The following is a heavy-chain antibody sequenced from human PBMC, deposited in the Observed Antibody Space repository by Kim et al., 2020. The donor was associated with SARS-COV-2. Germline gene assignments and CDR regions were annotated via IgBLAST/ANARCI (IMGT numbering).Heavy chain of an antibody. CDR3: AKGGMWVDY. D-gene: IGHD3-16*01. CDR2: SNK. V-gene: IGHV3-30*02. J-gene: IGHJ4*02. Sequence: SNKYYADSVKGRFTISRDNSKNTLYLQMNSLRAEDTAVYYCAKGGMWVDYWGQGTLVTVSS.